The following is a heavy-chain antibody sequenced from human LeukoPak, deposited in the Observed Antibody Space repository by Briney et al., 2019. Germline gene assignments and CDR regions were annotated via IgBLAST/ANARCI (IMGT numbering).Heavy chain of an antibody. D-gene: IGHD6-13*01. CDR2: ISYDGTK. CDR1: GFTFSSYA. V-gene: IGHV3-30*04. Sequence: PGGSLRLSCAASGFTFSSYAMHWVRQAPGKGLEWVAFISYDGTKYYADSVKGRFTISRDNSKNTLYLQMNSLRAEDTAVYYCARDRSFIAAAGIDYWGQGTLVTVPS. CDR3: ARDRSFIAAAGIDY. J-gene: IGHJ4*02.